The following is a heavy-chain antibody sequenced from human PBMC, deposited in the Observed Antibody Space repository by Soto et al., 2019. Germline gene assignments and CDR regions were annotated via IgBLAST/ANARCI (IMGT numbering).Heavy chain of an antibody. D-gene: IGHD1-1*01. CDR2: ISYEGSNT. CDR3: ARVTPGNNLYYFSGLDF. Sequence: GGSMRLSCVASGLTFDTYGIHGVRQAPGKGLQWVALISYEGSNTYYADSVRGRFTISRDNSKHTLYLQMNTLRPEDTGLYYCARVTPGNNLYYFSGLDFWGQGTSVTVSS. CDR1: GLTFDTYG. V-gene: IGHV3-30-3*01. J-gene: IGHJ6*02.